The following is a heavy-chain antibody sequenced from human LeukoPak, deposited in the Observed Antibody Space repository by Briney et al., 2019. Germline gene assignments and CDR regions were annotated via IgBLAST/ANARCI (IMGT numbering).Heavy chain of an antibody. J-gene: IGHJ5*02. CDR2: IYSGGTT. V-gene: IGHV4-39*01. Sequence: SETLSLTCTVSGGSISGDTYYWGWVRQPPGQGLEWIGTIYSGGTTYYNPSLKSRVIMSVDASKNQISLRLTSASATDTAMYYCAKPTGSKGWFGTWGQGTLVTVSS. CDR3: AKPTGSKGWFGT. CDR1: GGSISGDTYY. D-gene: IGHD4-17*01.